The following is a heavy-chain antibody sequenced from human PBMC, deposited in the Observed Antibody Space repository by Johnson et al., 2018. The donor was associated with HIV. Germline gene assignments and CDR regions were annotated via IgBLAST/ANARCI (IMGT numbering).Heavy chain of an antibody. V-gene: IGHV3-30*04. Sequence: QMLLVESGGSVVRPGGSLRLSCAASGFTFSHYAMHWVRQAPGKGLEWVAVISYDGSNKYYADSVKGRFTISRDNSKNTLYLQMNSLRAEDTAVYYCARDRGSSSLDAFDIWGQGTMVTVSS. D-gene: IGHD6-6*01. CDR3: ARDRGSSSLDAFDI. CDR1: GFTFSHYA. CDR2: ISYDGSNK. J-gene: IGHJ3*02.